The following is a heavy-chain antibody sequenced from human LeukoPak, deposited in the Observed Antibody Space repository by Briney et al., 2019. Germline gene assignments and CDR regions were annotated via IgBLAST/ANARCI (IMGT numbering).Heavy chain of an antibody. J-gene: IGHJ4*02. CDR3: TRVRGVAGLDY. V-gene: IGHV3-49*04. CDR2: IRKEADGGTT. Sequence: PGGSLRLSCTASGFTFRDYAMNWVRQAPGKGLEWVAFIRKEADGGTTEYAASVKGRFIISRDDSKSIAYLQMGSLITEDTAVYYCTRVRGVAGLDYWGQGTLVTVSS. CDR1: GFTFRDYA. D-gene: IGHD6-19*01.